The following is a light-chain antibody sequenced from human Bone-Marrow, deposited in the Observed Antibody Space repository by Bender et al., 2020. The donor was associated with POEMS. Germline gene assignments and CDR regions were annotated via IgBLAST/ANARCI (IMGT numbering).Light chain of an antibody. Sequence: QSALTQPASVSGSPGQSITISCIGTSSDVGNYNLVSWYQHHPDKAPRLIIFEVSKRPSGVPDRFSGSKSGNTASLTVTGLQAEDEADYYCVAWDDTLNGWVFGGGTKLTVL. J-gene: IGLJ2*01. CDR1: SSDVGNYNL. CDR2: EVS. V-gene: IGLV2-14*02. CDR3: VAWDDTLNGWV.